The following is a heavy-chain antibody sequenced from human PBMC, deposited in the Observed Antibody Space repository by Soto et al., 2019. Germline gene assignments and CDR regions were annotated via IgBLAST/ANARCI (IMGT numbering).Heavy chain of an antibody. D-gene: IGHD2-15*01. CDR3: ARVDCSGGSCYSLLAWYYYYGMDV. V-gene: IGHV3-21*01. J-gene: IGHJ6*02. CDR2: ISSSSSYI. CDR1: GFTFSSYS. Sequence: GGSLRLSCAASGFTFSSYSMNWFRQAPGKGLEWVSSISSSSSYIYYADSVKGRFTISRDNAKNSLYLQMNSLRAEDTAVYYCARVDCSGGSCYSLLAWYYYYGMDVWGQGTTVTVSS.